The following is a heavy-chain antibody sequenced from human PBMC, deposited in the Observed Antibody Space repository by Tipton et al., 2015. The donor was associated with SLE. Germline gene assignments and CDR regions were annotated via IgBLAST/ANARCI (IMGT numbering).Heavy chain of an antibody. V-gene: IGHV3-21*01. CDR1: GFNFWTSS. CDR2: ISGRCSHI. D-gene: IGHD1-20*01. Sequence: SLRLSCAASGFNFWTSSMSWVRHAPGKGLEWVSSISGRCSHIYYADSVKGRFTISRDNAKNSLFLQMNSLRAEDTAIYYCARDRGVTGTDAFDIWGQGTMVTVSS. CDR3: ARDRGVTGTDAFDI. J-gene: IGHJ3*02.